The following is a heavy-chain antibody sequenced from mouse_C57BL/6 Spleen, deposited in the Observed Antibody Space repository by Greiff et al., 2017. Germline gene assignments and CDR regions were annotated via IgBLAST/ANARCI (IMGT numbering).Heavy chain of an antibody. J-gene: IGHJ2*01. CDR3: AGQTLGYYFDY. V-gene: IGHV5-12*01. CDR1: GFTFSDYY. CDR2: ISNGGGST. D-gene: IGHD4-1*01. Sequence: EVHLVESGGGLVQPGGSLKLSCAASGFTFSDYYMYWVRQTPEKRLEWVAYISNGGGSTYYPDTVKGRFTISRDNAKNTLYLQRSRLKSEDTAMYYCAGQTLGYYFDYWGQVTTLTVSS.